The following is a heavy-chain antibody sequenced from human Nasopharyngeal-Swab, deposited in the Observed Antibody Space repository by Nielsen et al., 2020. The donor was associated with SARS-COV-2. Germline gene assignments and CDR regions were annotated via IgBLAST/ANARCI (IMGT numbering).Heavy chain of an antibody. CDR3: ARQTSNPYYYYYYMDV. CDR1: GLTFSSYC. CDR2: IKQDGSEK. J-gene: IGHJ6*03. V-gene: IGHV3-7*01. D-gene: IGHD4-11*01. Sequence: GGSLRLSCAASGLTFSSYCMSWVRQAAGKGLEWVDNIKQDGSEKYYVDSMKGRFTISRDNAKNSLYLQMNSLRAEDPAVYYCARQTSNPYYYYYYMDVWGKGTTVTVSS.